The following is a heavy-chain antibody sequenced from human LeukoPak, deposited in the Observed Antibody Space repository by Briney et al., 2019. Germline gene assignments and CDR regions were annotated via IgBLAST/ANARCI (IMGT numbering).Heavy chain of an antibody. CDR2: IYYRGNT. J-gene: IGHJ3*02. Sequence: SETLSPACSVSGGSINNNNYYWGWIRQPPGKGLEWIGSIYYRGNTYYNPSLKSRVTMSVDTSKNQFSLKLWSVTAADTAVYYCARLPWDTLVTGDASDIWGQGTMVTVSS. CDR1: GGSINNNNYY. CDR3: ARLPWDTLVTGDASDI. V-gene: IGHV4-39*07. D-gene: IGHD7-27*01.